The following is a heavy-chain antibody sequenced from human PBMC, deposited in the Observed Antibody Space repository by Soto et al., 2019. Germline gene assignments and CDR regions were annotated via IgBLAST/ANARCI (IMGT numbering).Heavy chain of an antibody. D-gene: IGHD1-1*01. Sequence: PSETLSLTCAVYGGSFSVYYWSWIRQPPGKGLEWIGEINHSGSTNYNPSLKSRVTISVDTSKNQFSLKLSSVTAADTAVYYCARGLTGTTTPFDYWGQGTLVTVSS. CDR2: INHSGST. V-gene: IGHV4-34*01. CDR1: GGSFSVYY. J-gene: IGHJ4*02. CDR3: ARGLTGTTTPFDY.